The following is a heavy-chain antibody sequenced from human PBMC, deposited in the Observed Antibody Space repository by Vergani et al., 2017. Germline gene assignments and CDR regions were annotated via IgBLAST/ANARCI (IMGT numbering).Heavy chain of an antibody. CDR3: VRKLRGGYFDY. J-gene: IGHJ4*02. Sequence: QVHLVQSGAEVKKPGASVKISCRTSGYTFIDYYIHWIRQAPGQGLEWMGWINPKSGVTNYAQKFQGRVTMTRDTSISTAYMELSRLTSDDTAMYYCVRKLRGGYFDYWGQGTLVTVSS. CDR2: INPKSGVT. D-gene: IGHD3-10*01. V-gene: IGHV1-2*02. CDR1: GYTFIDYY.